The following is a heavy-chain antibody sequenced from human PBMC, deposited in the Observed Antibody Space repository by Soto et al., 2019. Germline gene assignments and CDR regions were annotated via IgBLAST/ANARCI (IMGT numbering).Heavy chain of an antibody. D-gene: IGHD1-1*01. J-gene: IGHJ4*02. V-gene: IGHV1-18*01. Sequence: QVHLVQSGAEVKKPGASVKVSCKASGYTFTSYGITWVRQAPGQGLEWMGWISAHNGNTDYAQKLQGRVIVTRDTSTSTADRELRSLRSDDTAVYYCARGRYGDYWGQGAMVTVSS. CDR3: ARGRYGDY. CDR1: GYTFTSYG. CDR2: ISAHNGNT.